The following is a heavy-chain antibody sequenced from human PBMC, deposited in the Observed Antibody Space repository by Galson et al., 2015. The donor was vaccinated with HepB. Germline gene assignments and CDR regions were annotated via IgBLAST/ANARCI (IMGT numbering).Heavy chain of an antibody. D-gene: IGHD4-23*01. Sequence: SLRLSCAASGFTFSDYYMSWIRQAPGKELEWVSYISSSSSYTNYADSVKGRFTISRDNSKNTLYLQMNSLRAEDTAVYYCFNTESDYGGNSGNAFDIWGQGTMVTVSS. J-gene: IGHJ3*02. V-gene: IGHV3-11*06. CDR2: ISSSSSYT. CDR3: FNTESDYGGNSGNAFDI. CDR1: GFTFSDYY.